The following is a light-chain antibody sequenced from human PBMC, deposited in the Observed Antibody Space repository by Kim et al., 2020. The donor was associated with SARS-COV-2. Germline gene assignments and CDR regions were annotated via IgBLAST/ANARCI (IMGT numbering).Light chain of an antibody. J-gene: IGKJ1*01. CDR3: QQYDSYPRT. CDR1: PSVHRN. V-gene: IGKV3-15*01. Sequence: EVVLTQSPAPLSLSPWASVTLSCRASPSVHRNLAWYQQKPGQAPSLLIDDASTRATGIPARCSGSGSGTELTLTISSLQPDDFATYYCQQYDSYPRTFGQGTKVDIK. CDR2: DAS.